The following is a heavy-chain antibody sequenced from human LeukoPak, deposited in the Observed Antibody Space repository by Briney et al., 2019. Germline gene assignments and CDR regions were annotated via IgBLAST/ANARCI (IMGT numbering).Heavy chain of an antibody. Sequence: ASVTVSCKASGYTFSSYAMNWVRQAPGQGLEWMGWINTNTGNPTYAQGFTGRFVFSLDTSINTAYLQVNSLKAEDTAVYYCARTYYYDSSGYGDYFDYWGQGTLVTVSS. CDR3: ARTYYYDSSGYGDYFDY. J-gene: IGHJ4*02. V-gene: IGHV7-4-1*02. CDR2: INTNTGNP. CDR1: GYTFSSYA. D-gene: IGHD3-22*01.